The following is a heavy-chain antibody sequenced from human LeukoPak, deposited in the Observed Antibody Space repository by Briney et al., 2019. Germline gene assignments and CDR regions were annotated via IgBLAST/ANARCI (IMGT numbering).Heavy chain of an antibody. D-gene: IGHD3-3*01. CDR3: ARGVHGDYDFWSGYFTYYYYYYMDV. CDR1: GGSISSYY. J-gene: IGHJ6*03. Sequence: SETLSLTCTVSGGSISSYYWSWIRQPPGKGLEWIGYIYYSVSTNYNPSLKSRVTISVDTSKNQFSLKLSSVTAADTAVYYCARGVHGDYDFWSGYFTYYYYYYMDVWGKGTTVTVSS. CDR2: IYYSVST. V-gene: IGHV4-59*01.